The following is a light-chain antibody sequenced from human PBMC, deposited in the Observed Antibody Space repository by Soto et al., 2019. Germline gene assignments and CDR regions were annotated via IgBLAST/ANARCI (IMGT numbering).Light chain of an antibody. V-gene: IGKV1-39*01. CDR2: AAS. J-gene: IGKJ2*01. Sequence: DIQMTQSPSSLSASVGDRVTITCRASQTISSSLNWYQQKPGKAPDLLIYAASNLQSGVPSRLSGSGSGSDFTLTLSSLQPEDFATYYCQQSYSSPQMYTFGQGTRLEIK. CDR3: QQSYSSPQMYT. CDR1: QTISSS.